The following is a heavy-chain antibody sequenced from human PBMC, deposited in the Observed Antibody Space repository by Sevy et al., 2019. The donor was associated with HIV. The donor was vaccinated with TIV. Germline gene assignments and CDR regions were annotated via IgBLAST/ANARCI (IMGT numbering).Heavy chain of an antibody. Sequence: GGSLRLSCAASGFTFSSYDMSWVRQAPGKGLEWVSGIRGSGGGTYYADSVKGRFSISRDDSKNMLFVQMNSLRAEDTAVYYCAKALNPALESMIEVIFRSLKGFDVWGQGTMVTVSS. CDR2: IRGSGGGT. CDR3: AKALNPALESMIEVIFRSLKGFDV. V-gene: IGHV3-23*01. J-gene: IGHJ3*01. CDR1: GFTFSSYD. D-gene: IGHD3-22*01.